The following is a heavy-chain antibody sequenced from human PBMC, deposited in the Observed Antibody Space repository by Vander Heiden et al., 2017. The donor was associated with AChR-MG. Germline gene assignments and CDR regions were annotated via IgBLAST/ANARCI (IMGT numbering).Heavy chain of an antibody. CDR3: ARDLSSWSGYYSGEAGMDV. J-gene: IGHJ6*02. CDR1: GLTSRSHS. D-gene: IGHD3-3*01. V-gene: IGHV3-21*01. Sequence: EVQLVESGGGLVKPVGSLRLSCPASGLTSRSHSTSWVRQAPGKGLEWVSSISSSSSYIYYADSVKGRFTISRDNAKNSLYLQMNSLRAEDTAVYYCARDLSSWSGYYSGEAGMDVWGQGTTVTVSS. CDR2: ISSSSSYI.